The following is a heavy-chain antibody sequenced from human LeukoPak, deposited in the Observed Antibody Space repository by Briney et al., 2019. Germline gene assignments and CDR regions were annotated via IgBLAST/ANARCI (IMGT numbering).Heavy chain of an antibody. CDR1: GGSFSGYY. CDR2: INHSGST. Sequence: KPSETLSLTCAVYGGSFSGYYWSWIRQPPGKGLEWIGEINHSGSTNYSPSLESRVTISVDTSKNQFSLKLSSVTAADTAVYYCARRGQGEGYDYWGQGTLVTVSS. V-gene: IGHV4-34*01. CDR3: ARRGQGEGYDY. J-gene: IGHJ4*02. D-gene: IGHD3-10*01.